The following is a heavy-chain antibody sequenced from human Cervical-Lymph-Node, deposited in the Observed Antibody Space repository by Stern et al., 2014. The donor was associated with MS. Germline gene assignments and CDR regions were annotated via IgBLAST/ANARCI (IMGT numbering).Heavy chain of an antibody. Sequence: VQLEESGAEVQKPGSSVKVSCKASGDTSNTAAIHWVRQAPGQGLEWMGGIIPVFGTPVYAQRFKGRVSIAADESTATDYMELSSLRSDDTAVYYCARGASSAAWYKHAVDVWGQGTTVTVSS. D-gene: IGHD1-14*01. CDR1: GDTSNTAA. V-gene: IGHV1-69*01. CDR3: ARGASSAAWYKHAVDV. CDR2: IIPVFGTP. J-gene: IGHJ6*02.